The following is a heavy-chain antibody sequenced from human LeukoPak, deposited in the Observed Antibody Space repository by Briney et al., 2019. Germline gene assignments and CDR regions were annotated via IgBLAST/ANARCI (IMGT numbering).Heavy chain of an antibody. D-gene: IGHD2-8*02. CDR2: ISGSGGST. Sequence: PTGGSLRLSCAASGFTFSSYAMSWVRQAPGKGLEWVSAISGSGGSTYYADSVKGRFTISRDNSKNMVYLQMNSLRAEDTAVYYCTKRAGGNLYDLDNWGQGTLVTVSS. CDR1: GFTFSSYA. CDR3: TKRAGGNLYDLDN. V-gene: IGHV3-23*01. J-gene: IGHJ4*02.